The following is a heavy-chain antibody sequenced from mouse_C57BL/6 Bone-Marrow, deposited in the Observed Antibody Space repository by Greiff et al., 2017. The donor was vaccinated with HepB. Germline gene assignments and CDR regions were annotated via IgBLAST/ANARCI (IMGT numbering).Heavy chain of an antibody. CDR1: GFTFSDYY. J-gene: IGHJ4*01. CDR2: INYDGSST. V-gene: IGHV5-16*01. CDR3: ARIPFITTVVNYAMDY. D-gene: IGHD1-1*01. Sequence: EVKLMESEGGLVQPGSSMKLSCTASGFTFSDYYMAWVRQVPEKGLEWVANINYDGSSTYYLDSLKSRFIISRDNAKNILYLQMSSLKSEDTATYYCARIPFITTVVNYAMDYWGQGTSVTVSS.